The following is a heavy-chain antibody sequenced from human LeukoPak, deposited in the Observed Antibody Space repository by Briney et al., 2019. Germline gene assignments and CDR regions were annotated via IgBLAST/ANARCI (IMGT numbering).Heavy chain of an antibody. CDR1: GYTFTSYG. D-gene: IGHD1-26*01. J-gene: IGHJ3*02. Sequence: ASVKVSCKASGYTFTSYGISWVRQAPGQGLEWMGWISAYNGNTNYAQKLQGRVTMTEDTSTDTAYMGLSSLRSEDTAVYYCATVQRDDSEDAFDIWGQGTMVTVSS. CDR2: ISAYNGNT. CDR3: ATVQRDDSEDAFDI. V-gene: IGHV1-18*01.